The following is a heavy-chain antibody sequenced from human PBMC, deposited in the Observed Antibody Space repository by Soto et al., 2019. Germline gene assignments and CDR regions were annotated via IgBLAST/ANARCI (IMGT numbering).Heavy chain of an antibody. Sequence: GGSLRLSCAASGFTFSSYSMNWVRQAPGKGLEWVSSISSSSSYIYYADSVKGRFTISRDNAKNSLYLRMNGLRAEDTAVYYCARDVTGAESYCSGGSCYSQYFQHWGQGTLVTVS. CDR2: ISSSSSYI. D-gene: IGHD2-15*01. V-gene: IGHV3-21*01. J-gene: IGHJ1*01. CDR3: ARDVTGAESYCSGGSCYSQYFQH. CDR1: GFTFSSYS.